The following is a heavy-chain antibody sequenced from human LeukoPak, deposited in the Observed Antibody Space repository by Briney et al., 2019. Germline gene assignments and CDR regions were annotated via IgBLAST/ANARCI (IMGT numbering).Heavy chain of an antibody. CDR1: GFTFSSYS. J-gene: IGHJ3*02. CDR3: ARAYVSGRGAFDI. CDR2: ISSSSSTI. V-gene: IGHV3-48*02. D-gene: IGHD3-10*01. Sequence: QPGGSLRLSCAASGFTFSSYSMNWVRQAPGKGLQWVSYISSSSSTIYYADSVKGRFTISRDNAKNSLYQQMNSLRDEDTAVYYCARAYVSGRGAFDIWGQGTMVAVSS.